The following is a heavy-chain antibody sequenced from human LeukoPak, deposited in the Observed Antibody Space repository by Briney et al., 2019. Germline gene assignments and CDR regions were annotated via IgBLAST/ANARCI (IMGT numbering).Heavy chain of an antibody. CDR1: GGSFSGYY. D-gene: IGHD3-10*01. J-gene: IGHJ4*02. CDR2: IKHSGST. V-gene: IGHV4-34*01. Sequence: PSETLSLTCAVYGGSFSGYYWSWIRQPPGKGLEWIGEIKHSGSTNYNPSLKSRVTISVDTSKNQFSLKLSSVTAADTAVYYCASGRVWFGSKPYFDCWGQGGLVSVSS. CDR3: ASGRVWFGSKPYFDC.